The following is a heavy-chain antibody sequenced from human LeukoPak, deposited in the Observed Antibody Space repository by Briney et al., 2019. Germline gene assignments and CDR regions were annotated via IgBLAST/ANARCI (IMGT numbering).Heavy chain of an antibody. V-gene: IGHV4-59*08. D-gene: IGHD3-22*01. CDR3: ARSGYDSSGCPDY. CDR2: IYSSGST. Sequence: PSETLSLTCTVSGGSISSNYWGWIRQPPGKGLEWLGYIYSSGSTTYNPSLESRLTISIDTSKNHFSLKLSSVTAADTAVYYCARSGYDSSGCPDYWGQGTMVTVSS. CDR1: GGSISSNY. J-gene: IGHJ4*02.